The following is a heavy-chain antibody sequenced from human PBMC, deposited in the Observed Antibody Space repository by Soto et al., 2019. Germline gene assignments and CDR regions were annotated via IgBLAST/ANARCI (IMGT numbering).Heavy chain of an antibody. CDR3: ARGFHWEAPFDY. D-gene: IGHD3-9*01. Sequence: SETLSLTSAVSDYSISTDYSWGWIRQPPGRGLEWIGSISHSGSTYYNPSLKSRVTISVDTSKNQFSLKLSSVTAADTAVYYCARGFHWEAPFDYWGQGTLVTVSS. J-gene: IGHJ4*02. CDR1: DYSISTDYS. V-gene: IGHV4-38-2*01. CDR2: ISHSGST.